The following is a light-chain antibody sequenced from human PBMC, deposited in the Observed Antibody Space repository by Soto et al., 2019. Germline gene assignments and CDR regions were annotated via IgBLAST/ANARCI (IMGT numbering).Light chain of an antibody. CDR2: GAS. Sequence: VMTQSPRTLPLSPGERATLSCGDGHSVSSSYLAWYQQKPGQAPRLLVFGASSRVLGIPDRFSGSGSGTDFTLTISRLEPEDFAVYYCQQYGSSPITFGQGTKVAIK. J-gene: IGKJ1*01. CDR3: QQYGSSPIT. CDR1: HSVSSSY. V-gene: IGKV3-20*01.